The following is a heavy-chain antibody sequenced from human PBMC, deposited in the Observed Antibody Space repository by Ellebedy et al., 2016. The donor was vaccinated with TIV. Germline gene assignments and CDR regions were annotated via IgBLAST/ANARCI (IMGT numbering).Heavy chain of an antibody. CDR2: IDPRSGGT. D-gene: IGHD3-10*01. V-gene: IGHV1-2*02. Sequence: ASVKVSYKASGYTLTDDYVHWVRQAPGQGLEWMGCIDPRSGGTEYEQKFRGRVTMTSDSFLSTVYMQLTRLGSDDTAAYYCARMSGSPRGYWGQGTLVTVSS. CDR3: ARMSGSPRGY. J-gene: IGHJ4*02. CDR1: GYTLTDDY.